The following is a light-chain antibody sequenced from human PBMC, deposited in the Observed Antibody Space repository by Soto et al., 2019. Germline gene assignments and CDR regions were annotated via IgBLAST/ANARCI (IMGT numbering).Light chain of an antibody. J-gene: IGLJ2*01. CDR2: EVS. V-gene: IGLV2-8*01. CDR3: SSYGGTNSLKV. CDR1: SSDVGGYNY. Sequence: QSVLTQPPSASGSPGQSVTISCTGTSSDVGGYNYVSWYQQHPGKAPKVMMYEVSKRPSGVPDRFSGSKSGNTASLTVSGLQAEDEDDYYCSSYGGTNSLKVFGGGTKVTVL.